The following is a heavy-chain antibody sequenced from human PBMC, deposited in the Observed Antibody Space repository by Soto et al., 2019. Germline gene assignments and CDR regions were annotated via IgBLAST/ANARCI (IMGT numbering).Heavy chain of an antibody. Sequence: GGSLRLSCAASGFTFSRYGMHWVRQAPGKGLEWVAVISYDGSDKYYVDSVKGRFTISRDNSKNTLYLQMNSLRTEDAAVYYCAKEYCGGDCYHFDYWGQGALVTVSS. J-gene: IGHJ4*02. D-gene: IGHD2-21*02. CDR2: ISYDGSDK. CDR1: GFTFSRYG. V-gene: IGHV3-30*18. CDR3: AKEYCGGDCYHFDY.